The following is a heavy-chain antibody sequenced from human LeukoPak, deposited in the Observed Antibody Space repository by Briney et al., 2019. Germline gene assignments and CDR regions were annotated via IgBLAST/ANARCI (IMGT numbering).Heavy chain of an antibody. Sequence: SETLSLTCAVYGGSFSGYYWSWIRQPPGKGLAWIGEINHSGSTNYNPSLKSRVTISVDTSKNQFSLKLSSVTAADTAVYYCARGPPYYDFWSGYYWAFDIWGQGTMVTVSS. CDR2: INHSGST. V-gene: IGHV4-34*01. CDR3: ARGPPYYDFWSGYYWAFDI. CDR1: GGSFSGYY. D-gene: IGHD3-3*01. J-gene: IGHJ3*02.